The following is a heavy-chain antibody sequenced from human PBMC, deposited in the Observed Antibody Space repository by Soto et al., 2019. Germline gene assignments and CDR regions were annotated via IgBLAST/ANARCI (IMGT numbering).Heavy chain of an antibody. CDR3: ARGNDILTGKPNWFDP. J-gene: IGHJ5*02. CDR1: GGPISSYY. V-gene: IGHV4-59*01. Sequence: EPLSLTCTVSGGPISSYYWSWIRQPPGKGLEWIGYIYYSGSTNYNPSLKSRVTISVDTSKNQFSLKLSSVTAADTAVYYCARGNDILTGKPNWFDPWGQVTLVTVS. D-gene: IGHD3-9*01. CDR2: IYYSGST.